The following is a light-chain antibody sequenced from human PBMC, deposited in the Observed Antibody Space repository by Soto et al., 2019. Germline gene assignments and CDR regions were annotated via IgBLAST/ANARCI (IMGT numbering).Light chain of an antibody. CDR1: FSDVGAYNY. CDR3: SSFTASLTYV. J-gene: IGLJ1*01. CDR2: QVT. Sequence: QSALTQPASMSGSPGQSITISCTGTFSDVGAYNYVSWYQQRPGKAPNLMLYQVTYRPSGVSNRFSGSKSGNTASLTLSGLQAEDEAHHYWSSFTASLTYVFAAGPKLAVL. V-gene: IGLV2-14*01.